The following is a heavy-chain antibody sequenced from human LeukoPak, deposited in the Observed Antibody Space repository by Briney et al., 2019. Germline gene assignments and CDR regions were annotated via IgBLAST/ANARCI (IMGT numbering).Heavy chain of an antibody. J-gene: IGHJ4*02. CDR2: IIPIFGTA. CDR1: GGTFSSYA. CDR3: ARSPHYMVRGVIRSPFDY. V-gene: IGHV1-69*13. Sequence: SVKVSCKASGGTFSSYAISWVRQAPGQGLEWMGGIIPIFGTANYAQKFQGRVTITADESTSTACMELSSLRSDYTALYYSARSPHYMVRGVIRSPFDYWGQGTLVTVSS. D-gene: IGHD3-10*01.